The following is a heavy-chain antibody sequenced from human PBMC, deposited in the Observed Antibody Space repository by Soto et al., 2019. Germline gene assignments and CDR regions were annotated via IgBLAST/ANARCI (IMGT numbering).Heavy chain of an antibody. CDR2: VWSHETDQ. J-gene: IGHJ4*02. Sequence: GGSLRLSCAASGYIFRNHGMHWVRQAPGKGLEWVAVVWSHETDQHYADSVKGRFTVSKDGSTNTVYLQMNSLRAEDTAVYYCGKDIRSGSIDYWGREPWSPSPQ. D-gene: IGHD1-1*01. CDR3: GKDIRSGSIDY. V-gene: IGHV3-33*06. CDR1: GYIFRNHG.